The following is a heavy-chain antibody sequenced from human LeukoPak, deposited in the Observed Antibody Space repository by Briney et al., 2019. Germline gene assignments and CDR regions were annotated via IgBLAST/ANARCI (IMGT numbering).Heavy chain of an antibody. V-gene: IGHV3-11*04. CDR3: ARSVRIWFGELSGSDY. CDR2: ISSSGSTI. CDR1: GFTFSDYY. J-gene: IGHJ4*02. Sequence: GGSLRLSCAASGFTFSDYYMSWIRQAPGKGLEWVSYISSSGSTIYYADSVKGRFTISRDNAKNSLYLQMNSLRAEDTAVYYCARSVRIWFGELSGSDYWGQGTLVTVSS. D-gene: IGHD3-10*01.